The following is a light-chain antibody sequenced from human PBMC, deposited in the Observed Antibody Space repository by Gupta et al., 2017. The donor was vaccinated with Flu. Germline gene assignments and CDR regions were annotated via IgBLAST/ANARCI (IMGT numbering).Light chain of an antibody. J-gene: IGKJ4*01. V-gene: IGKV3D-15*01. CDR2: GAS. CDR1: QRVGRN. Sequence: ETVMTQSPVSLSASPAERVTLSCRASQRVGRNLAWYQQKPGRAPRLLIYGASTRAADIPARFSGSGSGTDFTLTIGSLQSEDFVVYFCQQYSKWPISFGGGTKVDIK. CDR3: QQYSKWPIS.